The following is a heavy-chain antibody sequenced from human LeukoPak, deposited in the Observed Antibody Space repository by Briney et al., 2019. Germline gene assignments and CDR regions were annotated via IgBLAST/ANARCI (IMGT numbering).Heavy chain of an antibody. J-gene: IGHJ4*02. CDR1: GYSFTSYW. V-gene: IGHV5-51*01. Sequence: GESLKISCKGSGYSFTSYWIGWARQMPGKGLEWMGIIYPGDSDTRYSPSFQGQVTISADKSISTAYLQWSSLKASDTAMYYCARHEYSYGLLSGNDYWGQGTLVTVSS. D-gene: IGHD5-18*01. CDR3: ARHEYSYGLLSGNDY. CDR2: IYPGDSDT.